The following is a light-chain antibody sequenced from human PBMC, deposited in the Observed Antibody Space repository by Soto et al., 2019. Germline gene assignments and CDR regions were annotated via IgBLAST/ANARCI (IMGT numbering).Light chain of an antibody. V-gene: IGLV2-14*01. CDR1: SSDVGGYNY. J-gene: IGLJ1*01. CDR2: DVR. CDR3: SSYTTISTYV. Sequence: QSVLTQPASVSGSPGQSITISCTGTSSDVGGYNYVSWYQQHPGKAPKLMIYDVRNRPSGVSNRFSGSKSVNTASLTISGLQAEDEADYYCSSYTTISTYVFGTGTKAPVL.